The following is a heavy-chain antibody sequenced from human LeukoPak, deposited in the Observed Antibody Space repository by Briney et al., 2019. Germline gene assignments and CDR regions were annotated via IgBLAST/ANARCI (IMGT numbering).Heavy chain of an antibody. D-gene: IGHD6-13*01. CDR1: GFTFSSYA. J-gene: IGHJ4*02. Sequence: GGSLRLSCAASGFTFSSYAMTWVRQAPGKGLEWVSTIRGSDDSTYYADSVKGRFTISRDNSKNTLYLQMNSLRAENTAIYYCAKDTGPAAGITADYWGQGTLVTVSS. CDR3: AKDTGPAAGITADY. V-gene: IGHV3-23*01. CDR2: IRGSDDST.